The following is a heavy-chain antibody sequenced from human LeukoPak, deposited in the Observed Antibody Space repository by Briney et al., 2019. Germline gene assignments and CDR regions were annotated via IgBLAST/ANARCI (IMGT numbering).Heavy chain of an antibody. CDR2: ISSSSSYI. CDR3: ARGGYGSGWNAFCDY. V-gene: IGHV3-21*01. Sequence: PGGSLRLSCAASGFTFSTYSMNWVRQAPGKGLEWVSSISSSSSYIYYADSVKGRFTISRDNAKNSLYLQMNTLRAEDTAVYYCARGGYGSGWNAFCDYWGQGTLVTVSS. CDR1: GFTFSTYS. J-gene: IGHJ4*02. D-gene: IGHD6-19*01.